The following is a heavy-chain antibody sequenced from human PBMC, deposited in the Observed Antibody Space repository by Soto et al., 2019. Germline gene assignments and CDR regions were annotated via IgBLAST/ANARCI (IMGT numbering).Heavy chain of an antibody. CDR2: IYCDDDQ. D-gene: IGHD4-17*01. J-gene: IGHJ4*02. CDR1: GFSLTTTSMG. Sequence: QITLKESGPPLVRPAQTLTLTCAFSGFSLTTTSMGVAWIRQPPGKALEWLALIYCDDDQRYSPSLKDRLTISQATSRSRVVLTISNMNPEDTGTYFCAHAGDYDLLSFDHWGPGTLVTVSS. V-gene: IGHV2-5*02. CDR3: AHAGDYDLLSFDH.